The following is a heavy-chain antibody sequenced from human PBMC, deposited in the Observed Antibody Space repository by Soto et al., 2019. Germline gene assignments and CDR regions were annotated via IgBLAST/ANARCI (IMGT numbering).Heavy chain of an antibody. CDR1: AGSMNGYY. V-gene: IGHV4-4*09. J-gene: IGHJ4*02. Sequence: QVQLQESGPGLVKPSETLSLTCSVSAGSMNGYYWSWIRQTPGQGLAWLGFIYFSGSTRYTPSLMTRLTISLDKSKRQSAMCLSSVTAADTAVYYCARRVATPCTDIDFRGQGTLVTVAS. D-gene: IGHD2-8*01. CDR2: IYFSGST. CDR3: ARRVATPCTDIDF.